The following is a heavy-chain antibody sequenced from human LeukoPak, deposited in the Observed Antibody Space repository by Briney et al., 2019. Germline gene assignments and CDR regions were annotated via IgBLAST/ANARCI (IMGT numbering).Heavy chain of an antibody. CDR3: AKASWEGVTTTYFDY. D-gene: IGHD1-26*01. V-gene: IGHV3-23*01. CDR2: ISGSGGVT. Sequence: GGPLRLSCAVSGCIFSSYAMNWVRQAPGKGLEWVSGISGSGGVTYYADSVKGRFTISRDNSKNTLYLQMNSLRGDDTAIYYCAKASWEGVTTTYFDYWGQGTLVPVSS. J-gene: IGHJ4*02. CDR1: GCIFSSYA.